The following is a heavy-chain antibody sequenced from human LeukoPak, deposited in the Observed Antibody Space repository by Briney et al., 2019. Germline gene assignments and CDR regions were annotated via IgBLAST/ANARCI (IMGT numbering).Heavy chain of an antibody. Sequence: ASVKVSCKASGYTFTSYDINWVRQATGQGLEWMGWMNPNSGNTGYAQKFQGRVTMTRNTSISTAYMELSSLRSEDTAVYYCARGFMVVPAATVAGGPYYYYGMDVWGQGTTVTVSS. D-gene: IGHD2-2*01. V-gene: IGHV1-8*01. J-gene: IGHJ6*02. CDR1: GYTFTSYD. CDR3: ARGFMVVPAATVAGGPYYYYGMDV. CDR2: MNPNSGNT.